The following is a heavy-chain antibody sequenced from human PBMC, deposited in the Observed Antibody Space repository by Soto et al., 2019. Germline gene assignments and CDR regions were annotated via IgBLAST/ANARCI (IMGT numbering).Heavy chain of an antibody. D-gene: IGHD6-6*01. CDR2: IWYDGSNK. V-gene: IGHV3-33*01. CDR1: GFTFSSYG. J-gene: IGHJ4*02. CDR3: ARDRYSSSYRYDY. Sequence: QVQLVESGGGVVQPGRSLRLSCAASGFTFSSYGMHWVRQAPGKGLEWVAGIWYDGSNKYYADSVKGRFTISRDNSKNTLYLQMNSLRAEDTAVYYCARDRYSSSYRYDYWGQGTLVTVSS.